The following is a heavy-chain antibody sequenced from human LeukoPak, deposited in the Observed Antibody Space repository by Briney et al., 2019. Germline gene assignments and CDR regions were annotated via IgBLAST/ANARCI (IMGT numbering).Heavy chain of an antibody. CDR1: GGSINSDY. V-gene: IGHV4-59*08. Sequence: KASETLSLTCTVSGGSINSDYWSWIRQPPGKGLEWIGYIYYIGGTNYNPSLKSRVTISLDTPKNQFSLNLRSVTAADTAVYYMDVWGKGTTVTVSS. J-gene: IGHJ6*04. CDR3: DV. CDR2: IYYIGGT.